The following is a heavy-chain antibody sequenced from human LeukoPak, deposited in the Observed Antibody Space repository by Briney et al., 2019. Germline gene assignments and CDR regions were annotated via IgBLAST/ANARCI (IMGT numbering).Heavy chain of an antibody. Sequence: GGSLRLSCAAPGLTFSNYDMTWVRQAPGKGLEWVSSIRGDGGGAVYTDSVKGRFTTSRDNSKNMLYLQMNSLRAEDTALYYCTKDPNGDYIGAFDPWGQGTLVTVSS. CDR3: TKDPNGDYIGAFDP. CDR1: GLTFSNYD. D-gene: IGHD4-17*01. CDR2: IRGDGGGA. J-gene: IGHJ5*02. V-gene: IGHV3-23*01.